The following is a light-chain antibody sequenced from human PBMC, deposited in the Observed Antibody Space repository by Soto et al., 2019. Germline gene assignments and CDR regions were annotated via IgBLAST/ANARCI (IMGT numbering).Light chain of an antibody. CDR2: SDD. V-gene: IGLV1-44*01. CDR3: AAWDDNLNGPL. Sequence: QSVLTQPPSLSGTPGQRVTISCSGSNSNIGRYSVNWHQHFPGTAPKILIYSDDERPSGVPDRFSGSKSGTSASLAISGLQSEDEAEYYCAAWDDNLNGPLFGGGTNVTVL. J-gene: IGLJ3*02. CDR1: NSNIGRYS.